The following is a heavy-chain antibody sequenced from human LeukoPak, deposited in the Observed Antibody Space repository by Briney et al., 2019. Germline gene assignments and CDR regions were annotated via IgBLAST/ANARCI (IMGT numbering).Heavy chain of an antibody. V-gene: IGHV4-31*03. Sequence: PSQTLSLTCTVSGGSISSGGYYWSWIRQHPGKGLEWIGYIYYSGSTYYNPSLESRVTISVDTSKNQFSLKLSSVTAADTAVYYCAGYCSSTSCYDYWGQGTLVTVSS. CDR1: GGSISSGGYY. CDR3: AGYCSSTSCYDY. CDR2: IYYSGST. D-gene: IGHD2-2*01. J-gene: IGHJ4*02.